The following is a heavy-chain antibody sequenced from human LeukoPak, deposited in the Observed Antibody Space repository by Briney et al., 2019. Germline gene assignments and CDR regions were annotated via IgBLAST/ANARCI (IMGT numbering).Heavy chain of an antibody. Sequence: GGSLRLSCAASGFTFSAYAVHWVRQAPGKGLELVALISYDGSNKYYADSVKGRFTISRDNSKNTLYLQMNSLRAEDTAVYHCARGSCSSISCPPVDYWGQGTLVTVSS. CDR3: ARGSCSSISCPPVDY. CDR1: GFTFSAYA. V-gene: IGHV3-30-3*01. CDR2: ISYDGSNK. D-gene: IGHD2-2*01. J-gene: IGHJ4*02.